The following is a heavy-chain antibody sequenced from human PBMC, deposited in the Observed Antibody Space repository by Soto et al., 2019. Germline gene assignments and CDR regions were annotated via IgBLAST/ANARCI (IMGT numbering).Heavy chain of an antibody. CDR2: IYYSGST. D-gene: IGHD5-18*01. V-gene: IGHV4-61*08. CDR1: GGSISSGGYS. Sequence: PSVTLSLTCAVSGGSISSGGYSWSWIRPPPGKGLEWIGYIYYSGSTNYNPSLKSRVTISIDTSKNQFSLKLTSVTAADTAVYYCARRATAGYNWFDPWGQGTLVTVSS. CDR3: ARRATAGYNWFDP. J-gene: IGHJ5*02.